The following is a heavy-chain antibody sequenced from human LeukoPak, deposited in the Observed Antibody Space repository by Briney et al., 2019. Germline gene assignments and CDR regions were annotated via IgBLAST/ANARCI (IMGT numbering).Heavy chain of an antibody. V-gene: IGHV4-4*02. J-gene: IGHJ4*02. CDR2: VNLQGST. Sequence: TSSETLSLTCGVSGGSITNTNYWTWLRQPPGKGLEWIGEVNLQGSTNYNPSLMGRVAIAVDTSENHISLKLTSVTAADTAVYYCAREGGPYRPLDYSGQGTLVTVSS. CDR3: AREGGPYRPLDY. CDR1: GGSITNTNY.